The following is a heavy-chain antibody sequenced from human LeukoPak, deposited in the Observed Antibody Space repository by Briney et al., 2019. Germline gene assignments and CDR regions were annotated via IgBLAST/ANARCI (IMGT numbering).Heavy chain of an antibody. Sequence: GGSLRLSCAAFGFTVGSNYMSWVRQAPGKGLEWVSVIYSGGSTYYADSVKGRFTISRDNSKNTLYLQMNSLTAEDTAVYYCARVGVVPAAIPDGFDIWGQGTMVTVSS. V-gene: IGHV3-53*01. CDR1: GFTVGSNY. CDR3: ARVGVVPAAIPDGFDI. CDR2: IYSGGST. J-gene: IGHJ3*02. D-gene: IGHD2-2*01.